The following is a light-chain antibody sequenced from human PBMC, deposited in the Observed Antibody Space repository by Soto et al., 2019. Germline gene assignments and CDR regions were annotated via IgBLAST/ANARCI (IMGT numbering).Light chain of an antibody. CDR2: TNN. Sequence: QSVLTQPPSTSVTPGQGVTISCSESSSNIGSNTVSWYQHFPGTAPKLLIYTNNQRPSGVPDRFSGSKSGTSASLAISGLQSEDEADYYCATWDDSLNAVVFGGGTKLTV. CDR1: SSNIGSNT. CDR3: ATWDDSLNAVV. V-gene: IGLV1-44*01. J-gene: IGLJ2*01.